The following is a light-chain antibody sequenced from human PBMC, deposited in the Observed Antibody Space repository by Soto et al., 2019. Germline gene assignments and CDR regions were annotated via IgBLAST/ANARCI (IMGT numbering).Light chain of an antibody. CDR2: FAS. CDR1: QSVGSN. J-gene: IGKJ1*01. Sequence: EIVITQSPATLSVSPGERAALSCRASQSVGSNLAWYQQKPGQAPRLLIFFASTRATGIPARFSGSGSGSGTEFTLTISSPQSEDFAVYFCQQYNFWPRTFGQGTKVDIK. CDR3: QQYNFWPRT. V-gene: IGKV3-15*01.